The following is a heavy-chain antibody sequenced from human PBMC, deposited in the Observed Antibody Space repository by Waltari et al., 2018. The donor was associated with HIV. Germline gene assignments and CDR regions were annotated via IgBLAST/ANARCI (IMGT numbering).Heavy chain of an antibody. CDR3: AKDYAAAGRDDTFDI. J-gene: IGHJ3*02. CDR2: IRGSGSSK. V-gene: IGHV3-23*04. CDR1: GFTFSNYA. Sequence: EVQLVESGGGLVQPGGSLRLSCAASGFTFSNYAMRWVRQAPGKGLGWGSTIRGSGSSKYYADSVKGRFTISRDKSRNTLYLQMNSLRAEDTAVYYCAKDYAAAGRDDTFDIWGQGTMVTVSS. D-gene: IGHD6-13*01.